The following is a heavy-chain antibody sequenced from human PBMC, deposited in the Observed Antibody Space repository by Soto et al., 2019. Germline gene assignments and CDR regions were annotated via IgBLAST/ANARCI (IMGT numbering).Heavy chain of an antibody. CDR2: IYYSGTT. D-gene: IGHD3-22*01. CDR3: ATNGGYYDGRGPKYFPH. V-gene: IGHV4-31*03. Sequence: QVQLQESGPGLVKPSQTLSLTCTVSGGSISTGGYYWSWIRQHPGKDLECIGYIYYSGTTYYNPSLKSRVTISVDASNSQFSLKLDSVTAADTAVYYCATNGGYYDGRGPKYFPHWGQGTLVTVSS. CDR1: GGSISTGGYY. J-gene: IGHJ1*01.